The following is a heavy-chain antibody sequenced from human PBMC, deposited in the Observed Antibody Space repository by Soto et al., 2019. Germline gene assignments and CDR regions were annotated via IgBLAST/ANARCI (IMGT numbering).Heavy chain of an antibody. Sequence: LPLTCASCGENVSSTRVAWNWIKKTPSRGLEWLGRTYYRSKWYYYYAVSVKSRITINPDTSKSQFSLQLNSVTPEDTAVYYCARYLPGVNSTSQIVVRVFDIWGKGTMVPGSS. CDR2: TYYRSKWYY. D-gene: IGHD2-2*01. CDR3: ARYLPGVNSTSQIVVRVFDI. V-gene: IGHV6-1*01. CDR1: GENVSSTRVA. J-gene: IGHJ3*02.